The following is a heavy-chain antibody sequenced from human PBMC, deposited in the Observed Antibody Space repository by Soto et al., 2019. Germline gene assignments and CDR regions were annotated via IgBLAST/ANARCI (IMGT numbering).Heavy chain of an antibody. Sequence: GASVKVSCKASGYTFTSYAMHWVRQAPGQRLEWMGWINAGNGNTKYSQKFQGRVTITRDTSASTAYMELSSLRSEDTAVYYCARGDFWSGYHPPGGGYYYYGMDVWGQGTTVTVSS. CDR1: GYTFTSYA. D-gene: IGHD3-3*01. V-gene: IGHV1-3*01. CDR2: INAGNGNT. J-gene: IGHJ6*02. CDR3: ARGDFWSGYHPPGGGYYYYGMDV.